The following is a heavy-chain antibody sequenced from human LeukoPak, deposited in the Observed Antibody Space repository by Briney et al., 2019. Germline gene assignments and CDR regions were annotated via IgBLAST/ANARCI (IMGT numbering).Heavy chain of an antibody. CDR2: IRYDGSNK. D-gene: IGHD3-16*02. Sequence: GGSLRLSCAASGFTFSSYGMHWVRQAPGKGLEWVAFIRYDGSNKYYADSVKGRFTISRDNSKNTLYLQMNSLRAEDTAVYYCVKDLYDYVWGSYRPLDYWGQGTLVTVSS. CDR1: GFTFSSYG. J-gene: IGHJ4*02. CDR3: VKDLYDYVWGSYRPLDY. V-gene: IGHV3-30*02.